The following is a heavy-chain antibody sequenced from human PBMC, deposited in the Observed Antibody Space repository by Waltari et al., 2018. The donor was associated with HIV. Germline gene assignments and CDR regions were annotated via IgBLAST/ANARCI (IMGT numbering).Heavy chain of an antibody. Sequence: WVRQGPGKGLVWVARINSDGSSRNYADAVKGRFVISRDNARNTVYLQLNNLKVEDTAVYFCARASHYIEFSTFDGDYYFDFWGRGTRVAVSS. J-gene: IGHJ4*02. CDR2: INSDGSSR. CDR3: ARASHYIEFSTFDGDYYFDF. D-gene: IGHD3-3*02. V-gene: IGHV3-74*01.